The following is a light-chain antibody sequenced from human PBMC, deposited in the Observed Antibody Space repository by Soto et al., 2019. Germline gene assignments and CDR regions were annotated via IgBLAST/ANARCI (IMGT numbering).Light chain of an antibody. V-gene: IGKV1-5*01. Sequence: DIQMNQSPSTLSASVGDRVTITCRASQSISSWLAWYQQKPGKAPNLLIYDASRLESGGPSRFSGSGSGKDFTLTLSSRQTDVFASYYCQQYNRYSRTFGQGTKVEIK. CDR3: QQYNRYSRT. CDR2: DAS. J-gene: IGKJ1*01. CDR1: QSISSW.